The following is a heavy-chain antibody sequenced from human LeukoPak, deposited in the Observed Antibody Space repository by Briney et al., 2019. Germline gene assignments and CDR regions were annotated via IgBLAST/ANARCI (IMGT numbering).Heavy chain of an antibody. V-gene: IGHV3-23*01. D-gene: IGHD3-22*01. CDR3: ATNPDSRQRILVVITPFDY. CDR1: GFTFSSYA. CDR2: ISGSGGSI. Sequence: GGSLRLSCAASGFTFSSYAMSWVRQAPGNGLEWVSAISGSGGSIYYADSVKGRFTISRDNSKNTLYLQMNSLRAEDTAVYYCATNPDSRQRILVVITPFDYWGQGTLVTVSS. J-gene: IGHJ4*02.